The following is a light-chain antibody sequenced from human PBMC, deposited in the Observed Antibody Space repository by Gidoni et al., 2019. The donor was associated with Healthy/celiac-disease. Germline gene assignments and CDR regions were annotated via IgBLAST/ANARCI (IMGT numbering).Light chain of an antibody. V-gene: IGKV1-33*01. CDR3: QQYDNPPLT. Sequence: DIQMTQYPSSLSASVGDRVTITCQSMQDISNYLNWYQQKPGKAPKLLIYDASNLETGVPSRFSGSGSGTDFTFTISSLQPEDIATYYCQQYDNPPLTFGGGTKVEIK. CDR1: QDISNY. CDR2: DAS. J-gene: IGKJ4*01.